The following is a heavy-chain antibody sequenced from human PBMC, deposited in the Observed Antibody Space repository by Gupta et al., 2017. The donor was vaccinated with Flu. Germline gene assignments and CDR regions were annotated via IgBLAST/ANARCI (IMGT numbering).Heavy chain of an antibody. CDR2: ISSSSSYI. D-gene: IGHD1-26*01. CDR1: GFTCSAFI. CDR3: ARGAPKGSGSYYSYY. Sequence: EVQLVESGGGLVNPGGSLRLPCAASGFTCSAFIFDWVRQAPGEGLEWVSSISSSSSYIYYADSVKGRFAVSRDNAKNSLSLQMNSLRAEDTAVYYCARGAPKGSGSYYSYYWGQGTLVTVAS. J-gene: IGHJ4*02. V-gene: IGHV3-21*01.